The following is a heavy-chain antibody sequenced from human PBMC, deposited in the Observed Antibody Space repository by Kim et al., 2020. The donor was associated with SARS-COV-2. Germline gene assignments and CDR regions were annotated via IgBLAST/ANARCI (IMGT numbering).Heavy chain of an antibody. Sequence: GGSLRLSCVASGFTFSDYGMSWVRQAPGKGLEWVSSIRNRGGDTYYADSVRGRFTISRDNSHNTLYLQMNGLRAEDTALYYCARKFSDTYTSFYFGPWGQGALVTVSS. CDR2: IRNRGGDT. V-gene: IGHV3-23*01. D-gene: IGHD2-2*02. J-gene: IGHJ5*02. CDR3: ARKFSDTYTSFYFGP. CDR1: GFTFSDYG.